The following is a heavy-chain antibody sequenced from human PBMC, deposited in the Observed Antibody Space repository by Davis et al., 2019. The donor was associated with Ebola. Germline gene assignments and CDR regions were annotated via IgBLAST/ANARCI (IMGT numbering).Heavy chain of an antibody. CDR1: GGSFSGYY. J-gene: IGHJ4*02. CDR2: IYYSGST. D-gene: IGHD5-12*01. CDR3: ARHWGYSGNFDY. Sequence: MPSETLSLTCAVYGGSFSGYYWSWIRQPPGKGLEWIGYIYYSGSTYYNPSLKSRVTISVDTSKNQFSLKLSSVTAADTAVYYCARHWGYSGNFDYWGQGTLVTVSS. V-gene: IGHV4-59*08.